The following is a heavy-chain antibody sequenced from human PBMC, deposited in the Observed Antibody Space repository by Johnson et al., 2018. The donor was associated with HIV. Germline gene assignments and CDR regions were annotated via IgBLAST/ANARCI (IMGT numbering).Heavy chain of an antibody. D-gene: IGHD1-1*01. CDR2: ISYDGSNK. CDR3: TTEYNWNDKGGAFDI. J-gene: IGHJ3*02. Sequence: QVQLVESGGGGVQPGRSLRLSCAASGFTFSDYGMHWVRQAPGKGLEWVADISYDGSNKYYADSVKGRFTISRDNSKSMLHLQMNSLKTEDTAVYYCTTEYNWNDKGGAFDIWGQGTMVTVSS. CDR1: GFTFSDYG. V-gene: IGHV3-30*03.